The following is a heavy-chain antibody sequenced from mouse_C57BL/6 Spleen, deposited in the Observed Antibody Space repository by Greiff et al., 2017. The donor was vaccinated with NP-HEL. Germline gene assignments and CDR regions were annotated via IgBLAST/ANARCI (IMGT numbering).Heavy chain of an antibody. CDR1: GFTFSDYY. Sequence: EVQVVESEGGLVQPGSSMKLSCTASGFTFSDYYMAWVRPVPEKGLEWVANITYDGSSTYYLDSLKSRFIISRDNAKNILYLQMSSLKSEDTATYYCARGWGYYGSSSFFDYWGQGTTLTVSS. V-gene: IGHV5-16*01. CDR2: ITYDGSST. D-gene: IGHD1-1*01. CDR3: ARGWGYYGSSSFFDY. J-gene: IGHJ2*01.